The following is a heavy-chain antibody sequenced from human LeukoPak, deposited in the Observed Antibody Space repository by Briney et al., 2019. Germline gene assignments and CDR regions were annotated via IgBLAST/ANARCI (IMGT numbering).Heavy chain of an antibody. CDR2: INPNSGAT. CDR3: TSAAAGTIDY. V-gene: IGHV1-2*02. CDR1: GYTFTGYY. Sequence: ASVSVSCKASGYTFTGYYMHWVRQAPGQGLEWMGWINPNSGATNYAQNFQGRVTMTRDTSIITVYMELSRLRSDDTAVYYCTSAAAGTIDYWDQGTLVTVFS. D-gene: IGHD6-13*01. J-gene: IGHJ4*02.